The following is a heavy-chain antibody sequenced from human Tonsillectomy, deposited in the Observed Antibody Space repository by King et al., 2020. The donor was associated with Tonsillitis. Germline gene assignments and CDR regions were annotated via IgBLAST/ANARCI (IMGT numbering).Heavy chain of an antibody. J-gene: IGHJ4*02. Sequence: VQLVESGGGLVKSGGSLRLPCAASGFSFTDAWMSWVRQAPGKGLEWVGLLKSKNDGGTTDYAAPVKGRFTISRDDSTNTLYLQMNSLKTEDTAVYYCTKYGIYGQVDYWGQGALVTVSS. CDR3: TKYGIYGQVDY. CDR2: LKSKNDGGTT. D-gene: IGHD4-17*01. CDR1: GFSFTDAW. V-gene: IGHV3-15*01.